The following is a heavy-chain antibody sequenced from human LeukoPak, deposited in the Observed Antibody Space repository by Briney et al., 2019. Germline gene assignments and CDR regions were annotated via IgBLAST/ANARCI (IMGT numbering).Heavy chain of an antibody. D-gene: IGHD3-9*01. CDR3: AREGREGVRYYGYYMDV. CDR1: GYTFTSYG. CDR2: ISAYNGNT. J-gene: IGHJ6*03. V-gene: IGHV1-18*01. Sequence: ASVKVSCKASGYTFTSYGINWVRQAPGQGLEWMGWISAYNGNTNYAQKLQGRVTMTTDTSTSTAYMELRSLRSDDTAVYYCAREGREGVRYYGYYMDVWGKGTTVTVSS.